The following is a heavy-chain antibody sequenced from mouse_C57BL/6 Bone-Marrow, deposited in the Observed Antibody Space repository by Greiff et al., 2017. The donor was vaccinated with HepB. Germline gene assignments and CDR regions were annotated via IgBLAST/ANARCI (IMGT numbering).Heavy chain of an antibody. CDR1: GYTFTSYG. J-gene: IGHJ4*01. CDR2: IYPRSGNN. CDR3: ARRRGYYAMDY. Sequence: QVQLQQSGAELARPGASVKLSCKASGYTFTSYGISWVKQRTGQGLEWIGEIYPRSGNNYYNEKFKGKATLTADKSSRTAYMELRSLTAEDSAVYFCARRRGYYAMDYWGQGTSVTVSS. V-gene: IGHV1-81*01.